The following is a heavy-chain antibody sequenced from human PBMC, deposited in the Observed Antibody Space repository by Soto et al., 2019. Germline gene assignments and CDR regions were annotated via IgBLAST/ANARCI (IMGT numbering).Heavy chain of an antibody. Sequence: LGESLKISCKGSGYSFTSYWIGWVRQMPGKGLEWMGIIYPGDSDTRYSPSFQGQVTISADKSISTAYLQWSSLKASDTAMYYCARQSMGDYYYYCGMDVWGQGTTVTVSS. CDR2: IYPGDSDT. CDR1: GYSFTSYW. CDR3: ARQSMGDYYYYCGMDV. V-gene: IGHV5-51*01. D-gene: IGHD3-16*01. J-gene: IGHJ6*02.